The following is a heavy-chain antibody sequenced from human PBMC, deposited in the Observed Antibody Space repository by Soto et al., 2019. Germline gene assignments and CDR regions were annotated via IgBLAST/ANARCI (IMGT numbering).Heavy chain of an antibody. J-gene: IGHJ4*02. V-gene: IGHV4-4*02. CDR2: IYHSGIT. CDR1: GGSISSGNW. Sequence: SESLSLTCAVSGGSISSGNWWSWVRQSPGKELEWIGDIYHSGITNYNPSLKSRVTISVDNSENQLSLSLNSVTAADTAVYYCARNVRYYIDYWGQGTLVTVSS. CDR3: ARNVRYYIDY.